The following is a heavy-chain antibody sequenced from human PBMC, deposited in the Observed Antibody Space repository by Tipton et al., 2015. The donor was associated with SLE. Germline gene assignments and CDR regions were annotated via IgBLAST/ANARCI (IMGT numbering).Heavy chain of an antibody. CDR1: GFNFWDYE. CDR3: ATQIWFRAPFGY. D-gene: IGHD3-10*01. V-gene: IGHV3-48*03. Sequence: SLRLSCAASGFNFWDYEMNWVRQTPGKGLEWVAYIGSSGSTKYYADSVKGRFTISRDNSKNTLYLQMNSLRAEDTAVYYCATQIWFRAPFGYWGQGTLVTVSS. J-gene: IGHJ4*02. CDR2: IGSSGSTK.